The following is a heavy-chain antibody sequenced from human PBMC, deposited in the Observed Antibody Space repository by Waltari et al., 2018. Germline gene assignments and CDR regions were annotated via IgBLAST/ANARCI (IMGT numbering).Heavy chain of an antibody. CDR2: IKQDGSEI. Sequence: QPGGSLRLSCAVSGFTFSSLWMSWFRQAPGKGLEWVANIKQDGSEIYYVDSVKGRFTISRDNAKNSLYLQMNSLTTEDTAVYYCAGGGGFLCDIWGQGTLVTVSS. J-gene: IGHJ3*02. V-gene: IGHV3-7*01. CDR1: GFTFSSLW. D-gene: IGHD3-3*01. CDR3: AGGGGFLCDI.